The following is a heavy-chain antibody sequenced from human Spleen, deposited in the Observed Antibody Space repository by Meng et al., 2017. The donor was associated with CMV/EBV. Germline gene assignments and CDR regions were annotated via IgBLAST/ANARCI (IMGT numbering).Heavy chain of an antibody. Sequence: QVLLGESGWGVVQRWGSRGRSCSASGFTCSSYVMHWVRQAPGKGLEWVAVISYDGSNKYYADSVKGRFTISRDNSKNTLYLQMNSLRAEDTAVYYCARVVGYFDYWGQGTLVTVSS. CDR3: ARVVGYFDY. CDR1: GFTCSSYV. D-gene: IGHD2-15*01. J-gene: IGHJ4*02. V-gene: IGHV3-30-3*01. CDR2: ISYDGSNK.